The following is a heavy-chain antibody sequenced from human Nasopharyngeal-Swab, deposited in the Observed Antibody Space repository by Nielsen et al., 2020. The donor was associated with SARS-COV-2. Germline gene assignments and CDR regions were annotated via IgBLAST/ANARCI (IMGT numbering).Heavy chain of an antibody. D-gene: IGHD2-2*02. J-gene: IGHJ4*02. Sequence: WIRQPPGKALEWLALIYWNDDKRYSPSLKSRLTITKDTSKNQVVLTMTNMDPVDTATYYCAHRGGYCSSTSCYTAFEFVVEYYFDHWGQGTLVAVSS. CDR2: IYWNDDK. V-gene: IGHV2-5*01. CDR3: AHRGGYCSSTSCYTAFEFVVEYYFDH.